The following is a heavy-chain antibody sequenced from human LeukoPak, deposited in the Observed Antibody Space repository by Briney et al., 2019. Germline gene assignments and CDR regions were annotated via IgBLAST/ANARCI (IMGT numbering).Heavy chain of an antibody. CDR3: ARGYRPNFDY. CDR2: IYYSGST. J-gene: IGHJ4*02. D-gene: IGHD1-1*01. Sequence: SQTLSLTCTVSGGSISSGSYYWSWIRQPAGKGLEWIGSIYYSGSTYYNPSLKSRVTISVDTSKNQFSLKLSSVTAADTAVYYCARGYRPNFDYWGQGTLVTVSS. CDR1: GGSISSGSYY. V-gene: IGHV4-30-2*03.